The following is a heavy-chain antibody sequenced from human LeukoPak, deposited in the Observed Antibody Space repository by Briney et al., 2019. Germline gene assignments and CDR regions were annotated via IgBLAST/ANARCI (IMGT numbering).Heavy chain of an antibody. V-gene: IGHV3-21*01. CDR2: ISSSSSYI. J-gene: IGHJ4*02. Sequence: GGSLRLSCAASGFTFSSYSMNWVRQAPGKGLEWVSSISSSSSYIYYADSVKGRFTISRDNSKNTLYLQMNSLRAEDTAVYYCARVTWERYFDWLLAHGAYFDYWGQGTLVTVSS. CDR1: GFTFSSYS. CDR3: ARVTWERYFDWLLAHGAYFDY. D-gene: IGHD3-9*01.